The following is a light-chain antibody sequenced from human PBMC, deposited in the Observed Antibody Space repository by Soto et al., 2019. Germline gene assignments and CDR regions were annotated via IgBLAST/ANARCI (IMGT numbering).Light chain of an antibody. CDR1: QSLLHPKGYDS. CDR2: LGS. V-gene: IGKV2-28*01. J-gene: IGKJ1*01. Sequence: VLTQSPLSLPVTPGEPASISCRSSQSLLHPKGYDSLDWYLQKPGQSPQLLIYLGSSRASGVPARFSGSGSGTDFTLKISRVETDDVGVYYCMQALQTLPTFGQGTTVEIK. CDR3: MQALQTLPT.